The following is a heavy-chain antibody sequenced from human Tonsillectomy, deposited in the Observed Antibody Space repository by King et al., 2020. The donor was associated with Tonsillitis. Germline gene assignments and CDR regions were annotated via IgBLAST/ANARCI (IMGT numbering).Heavy chain of an antibody. CDR1: GFTFSNYW. J-gene: IGHJ4*02. Sequence: EVQLVESGGGLVQPGGSVTLSCAASGFTFSNYWMHWVRHAPGKGLVWVSRINGDGNTTSYAGSVRGRFTISRDNAKNTLYLQMDSLRAEDTAVYYCARDGRYSSGWSSTADYWGQGTLVTVSS. CDR2: INGDGNTT. D-gene: IGHD6-19*01. V-gene: IGHV3-74*01. CDR3: ARDGRYSSGWSSTADY.